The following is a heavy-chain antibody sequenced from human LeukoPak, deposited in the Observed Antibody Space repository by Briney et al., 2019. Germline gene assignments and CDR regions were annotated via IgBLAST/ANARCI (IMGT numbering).Heavy chain of an antibody. CDR2: INPSGGGA. CDR1: GYTFTGYY. J-gene: IGHJ5*02. V-gene: IGHV1-46*01. Sequence: ASVKVSCKASGYTFTGYYMHWVRQAPGQGLEWMGIINPSGGGASYAQKFQGRVTMTRDMSTNTFYMELSSLRFEDTAVYYCARDVSHSGSRGAWWFDPWGQGTLVTVSS. D-gene: IGHD6-13*01. CDR3: ARDVSHSGSRGAWWFDP.